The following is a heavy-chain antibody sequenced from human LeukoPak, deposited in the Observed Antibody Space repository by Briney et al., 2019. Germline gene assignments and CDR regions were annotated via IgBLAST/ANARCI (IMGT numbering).Heavy chain of an antibody. CDR3: ARGALLWFGELSSWFDP. CDR1: GGSFSGYY. J-gene: IGHJ5*02. V-gene: IGHV4-34*01. D-gene: IGHD3-10*01. CDR2: INHSGST. Sequence: SETLSLTCAVYGGSFSGYYWSWIRQPPGKGLEWIGEINHSGSTNYNPSLKSRVTISVDTSKNQFSLKLSSVTAADTAVYYCARGALLWFGELSSWFDPWGQGTLVTVSS.